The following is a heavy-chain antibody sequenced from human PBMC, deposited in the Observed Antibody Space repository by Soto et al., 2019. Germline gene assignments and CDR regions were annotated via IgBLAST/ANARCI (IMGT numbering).Heavy chain of an antibody. D-gene: IGHD3-9*01. CDR2: ISGSGGST. CDR3: AHRVFWRPFDWSLGWFDP. J-gene: IGHJ5*02. CDR1: GFTFSSYA. V-gene: IGHV3-23*01. Sequence: GGSLRLSCAASGFTFSSYAMSWVRQAPGKGLEWVSAISGSGGSTYYADSVKGRFTISRDNSKNTLYLQMTDVEPVDTATYYCAHRVFWRPFDWSLGWFDPWGQGTLVTVSS.